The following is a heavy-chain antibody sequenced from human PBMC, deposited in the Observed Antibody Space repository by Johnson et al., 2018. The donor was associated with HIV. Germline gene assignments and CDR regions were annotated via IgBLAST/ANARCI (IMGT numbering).Heavy chain of an antibody. Sequence: QVQLVESGGGLVKPGGSLRLSCAASGFTFSDYAIHWVRQAPGKGLEWVALISYDGSNKYYADSVKGRFTIYRDNSKNTLYLQMNSLRADDTAVYCAKDSYSDSQFLDAFDIWGQGTVVTVSS. J-gene: IGHJ3*02. V-gene: IGHV3-30*04. CDR3: AKDSYSDSQFLDAFDI. CDR2: ISYDGSNK. D-gene: IGHD1-26*01. CDR1: GFTFSDYA.